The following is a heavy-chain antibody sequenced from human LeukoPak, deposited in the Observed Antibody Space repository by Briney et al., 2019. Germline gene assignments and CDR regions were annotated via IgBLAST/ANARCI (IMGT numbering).Heavy chain of an antibody. CDR3: ARVSSGSYYFDY. V-gene: IGHV3-23*01. J-gene: IGHJ4*02. D-gene: IGHD1-26*01. Sequence: GGSLRLSCAASGFTFSSYAMSWVRQAPGKGLEWVSAISGSGGSTYYADSVKGRFTISRDNAKNSLYLQMNSLRAEDTAVYYCARVSSGSYYFDYWGQGTLVTVSS. CDR2: ISGSGGST. CDR1: GFTFSSYA.